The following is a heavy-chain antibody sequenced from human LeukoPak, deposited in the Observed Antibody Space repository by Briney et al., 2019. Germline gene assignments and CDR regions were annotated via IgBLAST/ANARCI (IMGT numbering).Heavy chain of an antibody. Sequence: GGSLRLSCTASGFTFSSYTMNWVRQAPGKGLEWLSSISSGSGYIFYADSMKGRFTISRDNAKNSLNLQMSSLRAEDTAVYYCASGTTGTTGFNYWGQGTLVTVPS. CDR1: GFTFSSYT. CDR2: ISSGSGYI. V-gene: IGHV3-21*01. D-gene: IGHD1-7*01. CDR3: ASGTTGTTGFNY. J-gene: IGHJ4*02.